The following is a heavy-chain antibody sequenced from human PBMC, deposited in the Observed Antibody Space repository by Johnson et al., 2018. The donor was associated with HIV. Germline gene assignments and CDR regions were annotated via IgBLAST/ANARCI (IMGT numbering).Heavy chain of an antibody. CDR1: GYTFSSYA. V-gene: IGHV3-30*14. CDR2: ISYDANNK. Sequence: QVQLVESGGGVVQPGRSLRLSCAASGYTFSSYAMHWVRQAPGKGLEWVAVISYDANNKYYADSVKGRFTISRDNSKNTLYLQMNSLRAEDTALYYCARDLAYGDIVLVSAFDIWGQGTMVTVSS. D-gene: IGHD2-8*02. CDR3: ARDLAYGDIVLVSAFDI. J-gene: IGHJ3*02.